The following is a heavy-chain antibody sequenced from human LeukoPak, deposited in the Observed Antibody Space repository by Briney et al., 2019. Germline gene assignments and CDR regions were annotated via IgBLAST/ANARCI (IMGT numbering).Heavy chain of an antibody. V-gene: IGHV4-34*01. J-gene: IGHJ6*03. Sequence: PSETLSLTCAVYGGSFSGYYWSWIRQPPGKGLEWIGEINHSGSTNYNPSLKSRVTISVDTSKNQFSLKLSSVTAADTAVYYCARQSGYYDSKDYYYYYHMDVWGKGTTVTVSS. CDR1: GGSFSGYY. D-gene: IGHD3-22*01. CDR3: ARQSGYYDSKDYYYYYHMDV. CDR2: INHSGST.